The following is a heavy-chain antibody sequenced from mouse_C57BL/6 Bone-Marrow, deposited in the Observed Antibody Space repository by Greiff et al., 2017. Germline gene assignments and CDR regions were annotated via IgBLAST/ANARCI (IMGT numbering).Heavy chain of an antibody. Sequence: VHVKQSGPELVKPGASVKMSCKASGYTFTDYNMHWVKQSPGKSLEWIGYINPNNGGTSYNQKFKGKATLSVNKSSSTAYMELRSLTSEDSAVXYCAGKVHGGIAYWGQGTLVTVSA. J-gene: IGHJ3*01. CDR2: INPNNGGT. CDR3: AGKVHGGIAY. CDR1: GYTFTDYN. V-gene: IGHV1-22*01.